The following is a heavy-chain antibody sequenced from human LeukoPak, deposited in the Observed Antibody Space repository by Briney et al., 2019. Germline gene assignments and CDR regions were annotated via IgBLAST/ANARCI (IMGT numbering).Heavy chain of an antibody. D-gene: IGHD6-19*01. J-gene: IGHJ4*02. CDR2: INPNSGGT. CDR1: GYTFTGYY. V-gene: IGHV1-2*02. CDR3: ARDIAVAGTNFGY. Sequence: ASVKVSCEASGYTFTGYYMHWVRQAPGQGLEWMGWINPNSGGTNYAQKFQGRVTMTRDTSISTAYMELSRLRSDDTAVYYCARDIAVAGTNFGYWGQGTLVTVSS.